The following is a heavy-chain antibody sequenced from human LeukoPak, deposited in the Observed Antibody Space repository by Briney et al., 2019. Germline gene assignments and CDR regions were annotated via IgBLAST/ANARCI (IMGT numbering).Heavy chain of an antibody. Sequence: GGSLRLSCAASGFTFDDYGMSWVRQAPGKGLEWVSGINWNGGSTGYADSVKGRFTISRDNAKNSLYLQMNSLRAEDTALYYCARLGYYYDSSGYYWPGGYYYYYMDVWGKGTTVTVSS. J-gene: IGHJ6*03. V-gene: IGHV3-20*04. D-gene: IGHD3-22*01. CDR3: ARLGYYYDSSGYYWPGGYYYYYMDV. CDR1: GFTFDDYG. CDR2: INWNGGST.